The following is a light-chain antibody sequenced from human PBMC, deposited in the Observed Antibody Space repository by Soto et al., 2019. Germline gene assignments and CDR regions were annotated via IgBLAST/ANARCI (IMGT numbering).Light chain of an antibody. CDR2: EVS. Sequence: QSVLTQAPSASGSPGQSVSISCTGTSSDVGGYNYVSWYQQHPGKAPKLMIYEVSKRPSGVPDRFSGSKSGNTASLTVSGLQAEDEADYYCSSYAGSNNEVFGTGTKVTV. J-gene: IGLJ1*01. CDR1: SSDVGGYNY. V-gene: IGLV2-8*01. CDR3: SSYAGSNNEV.